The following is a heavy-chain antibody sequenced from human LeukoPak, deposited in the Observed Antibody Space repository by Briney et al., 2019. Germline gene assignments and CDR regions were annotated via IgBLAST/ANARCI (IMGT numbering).Heavy chain of an antibody. V-gene: IGHV1-8*03. D-gene: IGHD4-17*01. J-gene: IGHJ5*02. CDR2: MNPNSGNT. CDR1: GYTFTSYD. Sequence: ASVKVSCKASGYTFTSYDINWVRQATGQGLEWMGWMNPNSGNTGYAQKFQGRVTITRNTSISTAYMELSSPRSEDTAVYYCARSYGVTRGFDPWGQGTLVTVSS. CDR3: ARSYGVTRGFDP.